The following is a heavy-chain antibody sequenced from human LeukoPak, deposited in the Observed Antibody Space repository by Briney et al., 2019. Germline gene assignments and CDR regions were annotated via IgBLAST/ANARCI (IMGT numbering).Heavy chain of an antibody. CDR2: ISGSGGST. D-gene: IGHD4-17*01. CDR3: ANPQPVSRFFGDYASFDY. Sequence: GGSLRLSCAASGFTFSTYGMSWVRQAPGKGLEWVSAISGSGGSTYYADSVKGRFTISRDNSKNTLYLQMNSLRAEDTAVYYCANPQPVSRFFGDYASFDYWGQGTLVTVSS. V-gene: IGHV3-23*01. CDR1: GFTFSTYG. J-gene: IGHJ4*02.